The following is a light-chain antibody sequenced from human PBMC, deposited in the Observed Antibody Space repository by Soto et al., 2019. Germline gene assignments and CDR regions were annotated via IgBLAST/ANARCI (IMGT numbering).Light chain of an antibody. J-gene: IGKJ1*01. V-gene: IGKV1-5*03. Sequence: DIQMTQSPSTLSASVGDRVTITCRASQSFSNWLAWYQQKPGEAPKLLIYKVSNLETGVPSRFSGSGSGTEFTLTISSLHPDDFATYYCQQYNSYGTFGKGTKVEIK. CDR1: QSFSNW. CDR3: QQYNSYGT. CDR2: KVS.